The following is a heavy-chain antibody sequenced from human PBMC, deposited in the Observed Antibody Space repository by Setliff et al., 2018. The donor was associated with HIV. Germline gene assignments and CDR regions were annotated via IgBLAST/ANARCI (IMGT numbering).Heavy chain of an antibody. Sequence: ASVKVSCKASGYILSHFGMTWVQQAPGQGLEWMGWISGNNGNTKYAQKFQDRVTITTDTSTSTHYLELRSLRFDDTAVYYCARSGFLTALDSYDVWGQGTMVTVSS. J-gene: IGHJ3*01. CDR2: ISGNNGNT. CDR3: ARSGFLTALDSYDV. D-gene: IGHD3-9*01. CDR1: GYILSHFG. V-gene: IGHV1-18*01.